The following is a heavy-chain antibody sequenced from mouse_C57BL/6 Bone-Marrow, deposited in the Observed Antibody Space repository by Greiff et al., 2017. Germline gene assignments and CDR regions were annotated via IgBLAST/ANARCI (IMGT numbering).Heavy chain of an antibody. CDR2: IYPRSGNT. V-gene: IGHV1-81*01. Sequence: QVQLKESGAELARPGASVKLSCKASGYTFTSYGISWVKQRTGQGLEWIGEIYPRSGNTYYNEKFKGKATLTADKSSSTAYMELRSLTSEDSAVYFCARYMDGYYVYAMDYWGQGTSVTVSS. CDR1: GYTFTSYG. D-gene: IGHD2-3*01. J-gene: IGHJ4*01. CDR3: ARYMDGYYVYAMDY.